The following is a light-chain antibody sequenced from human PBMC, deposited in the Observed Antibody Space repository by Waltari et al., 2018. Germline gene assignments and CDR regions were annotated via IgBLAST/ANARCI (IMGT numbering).Light chain of an antibody. CDR1: SSDVGGYNF. CDR2: DVS. V-gene: IGLV2-14*03. J-gene: IGLJ1*01. CDR3: ISYTTISTWV. Sequence: QSALTQPASVSGSPGQSITISCTGTSSDVGGYNFVSWYQQHPDQAPKLIIYDVSERPSGVSNRFSDAKSVNTASLTISGLQAEDEADYYCISYTTISTWVFGTGTKVTVL.